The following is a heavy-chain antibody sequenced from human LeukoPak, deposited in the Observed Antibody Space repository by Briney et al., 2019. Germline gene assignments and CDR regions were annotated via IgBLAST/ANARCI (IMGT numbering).Heavy chain of an antibody. D-gene: IGHD3-10*01. CDR1: GYTFTGYY. CDR3: AGSGSTYYYYYMDV. V-gene: IGHV1-2*02. Sequence: ASVKVSCKASGYTFTGYYMHWVRQAPGQGLEWMGWINPNRGGTNYAQKFQGRVTITRDTSISTAYMELSRLRSDDTAVYYCAGSGSTYYYYYMDVWGKGTTVTVSS. J-gene: IGHJ6*03. CDR2: INPNRGGT.